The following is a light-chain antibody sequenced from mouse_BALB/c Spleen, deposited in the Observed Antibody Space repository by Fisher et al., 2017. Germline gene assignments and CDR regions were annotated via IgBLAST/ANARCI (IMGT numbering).Light chain of an antibody. Sequence: DIVMTQTPAIMSASPGEKVTMTCRASSSVSSSYLHWYQQKSGASPKLWIYRTSNLASGVPARFSGSGSGTSYSLTISSVEAEDAADYYCQQWSSNPPTFGAGTKLELK. J-gene: IGKJ5*01. V-gene: IGKV4-57-1*01. CDR2: RTS. CDR3: QQWSSNPPT. CDR1: SSVSSSY.